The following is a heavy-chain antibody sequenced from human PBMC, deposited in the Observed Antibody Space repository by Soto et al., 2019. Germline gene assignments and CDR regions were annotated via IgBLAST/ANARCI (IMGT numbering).Heavy chain of an antibody. V-gene: IGHV3-30-3*01. CDR3: ARDATYYYDSSGSGAEAFDT. D-gene: IGHD3-22*01. CDR1: GFTFSSYA. Sequence: QVQLVESGGGVVQPGRSLRLSCAASGFTFSSYAMHWVRQAPGKGLEWVAVISYDGSNKYYADSVKGRFTISRDNSXXTXYXXMNRLRAEDTAVYYCARDATYYYDSSGSGAEAFDTWGQGTMVTVSS. CDR2: ISYDGSNK. J-gene: IGHJ3*02.